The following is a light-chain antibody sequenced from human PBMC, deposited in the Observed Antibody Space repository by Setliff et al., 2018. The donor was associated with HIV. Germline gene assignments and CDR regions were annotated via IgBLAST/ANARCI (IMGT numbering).Light chain of an antibody. J-gene: IGLJ1*01. CDR1: SSDIGCYNL. V-gene: IGLV2-23*01. CDR2: QAT. Sequence: QSVLAQPASVSGSPGQSITISCTGTSSDIGCYNLVSWYQQYPGKAPKLMIYQATKRPSGVSNRFSGSKSGNTASLTISGLQAEDEADYYCCSNTGSNTYVFGSGTKVTVL. CDR3: CSNTGSNTYV.